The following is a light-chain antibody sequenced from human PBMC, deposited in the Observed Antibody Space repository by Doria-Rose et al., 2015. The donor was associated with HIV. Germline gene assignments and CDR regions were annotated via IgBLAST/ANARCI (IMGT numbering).Light chain of an antibody. J-gene: IGLJ1*01. CDR1: SSDIGGHNY. CDR2: EVS. Sequence: SSDIGGHNYVSWYQHHPGKAPKLIIYEVSNRPSGVSHRFSGSKSGNAASLTISGLQAEDEADYYCSSYATSGTLIVFGTGTKVTVL. V-gene: IGLV2-14*01. CDR3: SSYATSGTLIV.